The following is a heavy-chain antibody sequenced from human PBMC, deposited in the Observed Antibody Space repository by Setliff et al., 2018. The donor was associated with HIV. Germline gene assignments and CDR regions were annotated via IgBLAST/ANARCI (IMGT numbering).Heavy chain of an antibody. CDR1: GGSISSSVYY. CDR3: ARGLVVVTDSDYDTNYYYYYYMDV. D-gene: IGHD5-12*01. V-gene: IGHV4-31*03. Sequence: SETLSLTCTVSGGSISSSVYYWGWIRQPPGKGLEWIGYIYYSGSTYYNPSLKSRVTISIDTSKNQFSLKLSSVTAADTAVYYCARGLVVVTDSDYDTNYYYYYYMDVWGKGTTVTVSS. J-gene: IGHJ6*03. CDR2: IYYSGST.